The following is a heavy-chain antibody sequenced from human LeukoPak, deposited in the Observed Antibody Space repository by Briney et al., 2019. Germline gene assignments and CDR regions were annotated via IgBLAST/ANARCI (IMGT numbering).Heavy chain of an antibody. CDR2: ISAYNGNT. V-gene: IGHV1-18*01. J-gene: IGHJ4*02. Sequence: GTSVKVSCTASGYTFTSYGISWVRQAPGQGLEWMGWISAYNGNTNYAQKLQGRVTMTTDTSTSTAYMELRSPRSDDTAVYYCARDLGYYGSGSYWSYWGQGTLVTVSS. CDR3: ARDLGYYGSGSYWSY. D-gene: IGHD3-10*01. CDR1: GYTFTSYG.